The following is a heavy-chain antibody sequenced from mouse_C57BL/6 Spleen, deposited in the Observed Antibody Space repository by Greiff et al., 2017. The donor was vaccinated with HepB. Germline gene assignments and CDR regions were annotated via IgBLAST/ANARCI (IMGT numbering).Heavy chain of an antibody. Sequence: VQLQQPGAELVMPGASVKLSCKASGYTFTSYWMHWVKQRPGQGLEWIGEIDPSDSYTNYNQKFKGKSTLTVDKSSSTAYMQLSSLTSEDSAVYYCARSLTGSFDYWGQGTTLTVSS. J-gene: IGHJ2*01. V-gene: IGHV1-69*01. CDR2: IDPSDSYT. CDR3: ARSLTGSFDY. D-gene: IGHD4-1*01. CDR1: GYTFTSYW.